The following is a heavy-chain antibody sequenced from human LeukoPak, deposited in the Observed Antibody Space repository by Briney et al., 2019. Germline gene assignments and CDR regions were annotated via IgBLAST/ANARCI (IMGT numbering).Heavy chain of an antibody. D-gene: IGHD6-19*01. CDR3: TRGAGTGWRFDS. CDR2: ISSSGSTI. J-gene: IGHJ4*02. Sequence: GGSLRLSCAASGFTFSSYEMNWVRQAPGKGLEWVSYISSSGSTIYYADSMKGRFTISRDNAKNSLYLQMNSLRAEDTAVYYCTRGAGTGWRFDSWGQGTLLTVSS. V-gene: IGHV3-48*03. CDR1: GFTFSSYE.